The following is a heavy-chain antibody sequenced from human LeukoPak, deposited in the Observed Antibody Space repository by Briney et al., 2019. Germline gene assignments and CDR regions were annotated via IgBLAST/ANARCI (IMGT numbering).Heavy chain of an antibody. CDR3: VRHDGRGGATMGAFDS. CDR1: GGSFSGYY. CDR2: INHSGST. D-gene: IGHD4/OR15-4a*01. Sequence: SETLSLTCAVYGGSFSGYYWSWIRQPPGKGLEWIGEINHSGSTNYNPSLKSRVTISVDTSKNQFSLKLSSVTAADTAVYYCVRHDGRGGATMGAFDSWGQGSLVTVSS. J-gene: IGHJ5*01. V-gene: IGHV4-34*01.